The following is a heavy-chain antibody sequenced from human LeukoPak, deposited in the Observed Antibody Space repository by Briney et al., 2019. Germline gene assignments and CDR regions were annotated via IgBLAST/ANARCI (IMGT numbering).Heavy chain of an antibody. CDR2: ISSSSSYI. Sequence: GGSLRLSCAASGFTFSSYSMYWVRQAPGKGLEWVSSISSSSSYIYYADSVKGRFTISRDNAKNSLYLQMNSLRAEDTAVYYCARAGSHYYYYYYMDVWGKGTTVTVSS. V-gene: IGHV3-21*01. CDR3: ARAGSHYYYYYYMDV. J-gene: IGHJ6*03. CDR1: GFTFSSYS.